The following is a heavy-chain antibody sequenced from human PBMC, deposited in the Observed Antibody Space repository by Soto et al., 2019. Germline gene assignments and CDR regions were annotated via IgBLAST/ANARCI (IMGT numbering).Heavy chain of an antibody. V-gene: IGHV3-30*18. J-gene: IGHJ6*02. CDR3: AKARGANNWANYYGLDV. D-gene: IGHD1-1*01. CDR1: GFIFANYG. CDR2: ITYEGSNK. Sequence: PGGSPRLSCAASGFIFANYGMHWVRQAPGKGLEWVALITYEGSNKYYADAVKGRFTISRDNAKNMVSLQMDSLRAEDTAVYYCAKARGANNWANYYGLDVWGQGTTVTVSS.